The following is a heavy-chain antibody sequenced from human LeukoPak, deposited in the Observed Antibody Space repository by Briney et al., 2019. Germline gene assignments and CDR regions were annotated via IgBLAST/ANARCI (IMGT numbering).Heavy chain of an antibody. Sequence: PGGSLRLSCAASGFIFSSYEMNWVRQAPGKGLEWLSYISESGNTIYSADSVKGRSTISRDNAKNSLYLQMNRLRAEDTAVYYCARLSRADSGNWLDPWGQGTLVSVSS. V-gene: IGHV3-48*03. CDR1: GFIFSSYE. D-gene: IGHD3-10*01. CDR3: ARLSRADSGNWLDP. J-gene: IGHJ5*02. CDR2: ISESGNTI.